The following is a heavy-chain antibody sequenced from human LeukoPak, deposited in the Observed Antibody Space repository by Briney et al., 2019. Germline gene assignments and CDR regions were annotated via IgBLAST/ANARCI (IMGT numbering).Heavy chain of an antibody. D-gene: IGHD3-10*01. V-gene: IGHV4-34*01. CDR2: INHSGST. CDR1: GGSFSGYY. J-gene: IGHJ5*02. CDR3: ARDIPSGSYSGWFDP. Sequence: PSETLSLTCAVYGGSFSGYYWSWIRQPPGKGLEWIGEINHSGSTNYNPSLKSRVTISVDTSKNQFSLKLSSVTAADTAVYYCARDIPSGSYSGWFDPWGQGTLVTVSS.